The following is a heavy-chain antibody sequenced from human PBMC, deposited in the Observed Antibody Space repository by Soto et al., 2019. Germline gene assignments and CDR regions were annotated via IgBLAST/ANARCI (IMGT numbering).Heavy chain of an antibody. V-gene: IGHV2-5*02. CDR1: GFSLITSGVG. CDR3: AHTMAPRIFDY. CDR2: IYWDDDK. J-gene: IGHJ4*02. Sequence: SGPTRVNPTQTLTLTCSFSGFSLITSGVGVGWIRQPPGKALEWLALIYWDDDKGYSTSLKSRLTITKDTSRNQVVLTMTNMDPADTATYYCAHTMAPRIFDYWGQGTLVTVSS.